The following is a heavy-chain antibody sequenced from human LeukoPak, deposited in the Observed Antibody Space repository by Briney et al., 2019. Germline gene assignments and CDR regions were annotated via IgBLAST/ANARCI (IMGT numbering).Heavy chain of an antibody. V-gene: IGHV1-46*01. J-gene: IGHJ6*02. CDR2: INPSGGST. CDR3: ARDRITLFKPRRYYGMDV. Sequence: ASVTVSCTASGYTFTSYYMHWVRQAPGQGLEWMGIINPSGGSTSYAQKFQGRVTMTRDTSTSTVYMELSSLRSEDTAVYYCARDRITLFKPRRYYGMDVWGQGTTVTVSS. D-gene: IGHD1-14*01. CDR1: GYTFTSYY.